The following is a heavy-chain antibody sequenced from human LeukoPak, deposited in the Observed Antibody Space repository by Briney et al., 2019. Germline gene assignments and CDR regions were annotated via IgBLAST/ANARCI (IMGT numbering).Heavy chain of an antibody. V-gene: IGHV3-30*02. CDR1: GITFNSYT. D-gene: IGHD4-23*01. CDR2: IRSDGGEE. Sequence: GGSLRLSCAASGITFNSYTMNWVRQAPGKGLEWVSFIRSDGGEEYYADSVKGRFTISRDNSKNRLYLQMNSLRPEDTAIYYCAKDQAGGWGQGTLVTVSS. J-gene: IGHJ4*02. CDR3: AKDQAGG.